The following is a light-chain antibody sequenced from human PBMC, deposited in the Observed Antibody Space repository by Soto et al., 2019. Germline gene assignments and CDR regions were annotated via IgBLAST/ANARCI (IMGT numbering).Light chain of an antibody. V-gene: IGKV3-11*01. Sequence: EIVLTQSPGTLSLSPGERATLSFRASQSVSNNYLAWYQQKPGQAPSLLIYGASNRATGIPARFSGSGSGTDFTLTISSLEPEDFAVYYCQQRSNWPPSITFGQGTRLEIK. CDR1: QSVSNNY. J-gene: IGKJ5*01. CDR3: QQRSNWPPSIT. CDR2: GAS.